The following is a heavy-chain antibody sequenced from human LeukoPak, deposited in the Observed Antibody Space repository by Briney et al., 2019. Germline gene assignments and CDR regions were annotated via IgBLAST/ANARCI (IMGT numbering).Heavy chain of an antibody. CDR3: ARGSYYYGSGSYLEDAFDI. D-gene: IGHD3-10*01. Sequence: SETLSLTCTVSGGSISSGGYYWSWIRQHPGEGLEWIGYIYYSGSTYYNPSLKSRVTISVDTSKNQFSLKLSSVTAADTAVYYCARGSYYYGSGSYLEDAFDIWGQGTMVTVSS. CDR2: IYYSGST. V-gene: IGHV4-31*03. CDR1: GGSISSGGYY. J-gene: IGHJ3*02.